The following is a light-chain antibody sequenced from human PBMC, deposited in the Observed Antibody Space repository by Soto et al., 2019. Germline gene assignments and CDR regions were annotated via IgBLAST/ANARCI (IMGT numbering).Light chain of an antibody. CDR1: SGHSSYA. V-gene: IGLV4-69*01. CDR2: VNTDGSH. CDR3: QTWGTGIRV. J-gene: IGLJ1*01. Sequence: QPVLTQSPSASASLGASVKLTCTLSSGHSSYAIAWQRQQPEKGPRYLMKVNTDGSHSRGDGIPDRFSGSSSGAERYLTISSLQSEDEADYYCQTWGTGIRVFGTGTKVTVL.